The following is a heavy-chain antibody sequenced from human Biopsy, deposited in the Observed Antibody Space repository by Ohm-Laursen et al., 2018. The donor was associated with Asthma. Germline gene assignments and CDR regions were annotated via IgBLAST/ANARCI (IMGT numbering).Heavy chain of an antibody. Sequence: GASVKVSCKASGYTFINYAIHWVRQAPGQRLEWMRWINAGNGNTKYSQKFQGRVTITRDTSASTAYMDLSSLRSEDTAVYYCARTYYDFLTGQVNDVFAIWGQGTMVTVSS. CDR3: ARTYYDFLTGQVNDVFAI. CDR1: GYTFINYA. J-gene: IGHJ3*02. D-gene: IGHD3-9*01. CDR2: INAGNGNT. V-gene: IGHV1-3*01.